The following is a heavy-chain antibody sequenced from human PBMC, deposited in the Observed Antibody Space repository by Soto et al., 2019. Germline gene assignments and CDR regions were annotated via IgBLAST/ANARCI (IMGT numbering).Heavy chain of an antibody. D-gene: IGHD6-6*01. CDR3: ARRQLGYYYYAMDV. CDR1: GSSFTSYW. Sequence: PGESLKISCKGSGSSFTSYWIGGVLQMPGKGLEWMGIIYPGDSDTRYSPSFQGQVTISADKSISTAYLQWSSLKASDTAMYHCARRQLGYYYYAMDVWGQGTTVTVSS. V-gene: IGHV5-51*01. J-gene: IGHJ6*02. CDR2: IYPGDSDT.